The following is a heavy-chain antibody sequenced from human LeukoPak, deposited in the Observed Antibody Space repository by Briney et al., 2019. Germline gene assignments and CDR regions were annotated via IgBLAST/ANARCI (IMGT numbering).Heavy chain of an antibody. CDR2: INPDSGGT. D-gene: IGHD6-13*01. J-gene: IGHJ4*02. CDR3: ARGSSSSWYKYFFDY. Sequence: ASVKVSCEASGYTLTGYYMHWVRQAPGQGLEWMGWINPDSGGTKYAQKFRGRVTMTRGTSISTAYMELSRLRSDDTAVYYCARGSSSSWYKYFFDYWGQGTPVTVSS. V-gene: IGHV1-2*02. CDR1: GYTLTGYY.